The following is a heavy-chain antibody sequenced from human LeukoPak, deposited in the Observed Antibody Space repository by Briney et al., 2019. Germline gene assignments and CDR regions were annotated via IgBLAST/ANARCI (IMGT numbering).Heavy chain of an antibody. CDR2: ISSSGSTI. J-gene: IGHJ6*02. Sequence: GGSLRLSCAASGFTFGSYEMNWVRQAPGKGLEWVSYISSSGSTIYYADSVKGRFTISRDNAKNSLYLQMNSLRAEDTAVYYCARDQPDYSNSRGYYYYYYGMDVWGQGTTVTVSS. CDR1: GFTFGSYE. V-gene: IGHV3-48*03. CDR3: ARDQPDYSNSRGYYYYYYGMDV. D-gene: IGHD4-11*01.